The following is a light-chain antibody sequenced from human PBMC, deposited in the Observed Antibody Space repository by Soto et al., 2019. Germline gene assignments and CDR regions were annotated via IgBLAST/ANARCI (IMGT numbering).Light chain of an antibody. CDR2: GAS. CDR1: QSLSSN. CDR3: QQYNKWPGT. V-gene: IGKV3-15*01. Sequence: IVMTQSPATLSVSPGERATLSCRASQSLSSNLAWYQQKPGQAPRLLIYGASTRATGVPARVSGSGSGTEFTLTISSLQSEDFAVYYCQQYNKWPGTFGPGTKVDIK. J-gene: IGKJ3*01.